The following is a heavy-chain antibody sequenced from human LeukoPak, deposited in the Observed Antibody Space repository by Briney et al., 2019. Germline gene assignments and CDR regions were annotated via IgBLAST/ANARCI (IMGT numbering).Heavy chain of an antibody. CDR1: GFTFSNYA. Sequence: PGGSLRLSCAASGFTFSNYAMSWVRQAPGKGLEWVSTARISGDRTDYADSVKGRFTISRDNSKNTVYLQMNSLRAEDTAVYYCARVWWTETSRWFDPWGQGTLVTVSS. CDR2: ARISGDRT. D-gene: IGHD3-16*01. V-gene: IGHV3-23*01. J-gene: IGHJ5*02. CDR3: ARVWWTETSRWFDP.